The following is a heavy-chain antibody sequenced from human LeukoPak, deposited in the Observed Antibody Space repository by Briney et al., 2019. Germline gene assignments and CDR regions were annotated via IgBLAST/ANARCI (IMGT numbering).Heavy chain of an antibody. CDR2: ISGSGGST. J-gene: IGHJ3*02. Sequence: PGGSLRLSCAASGFTFSSYAMSWVRQAPGKGLEWVSAISGSGGSTYYSDSVKGRFTISRDNSKNTLYLQMNSLRAEDTAVYYCAKGIRYMVRGDPGAFDIWGQATMVTVSS. V-gene: IGHV3-23*01. CDR1: GFTFSSYA. CDR3: AKGIRYMVRGDPGAFDI. D-gene: IGHD3-10*01.